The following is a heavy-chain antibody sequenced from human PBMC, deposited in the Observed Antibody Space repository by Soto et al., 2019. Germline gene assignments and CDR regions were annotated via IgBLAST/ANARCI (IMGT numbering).Heavy chain of an antibody. CDR1: GGSIISYY. CDR3: ARSVFP. CDR2: IYDSGST. Sequence: SETLSLTCTVSGGSIISYYWSWIRQPPGKGLEWIGYIYDSGSTSYNPSLKSRVTISVDTSKNQFSLKLSSVTAADTAVYYCARSVFPWGQGTLVTVSS. V-gene: IGHV4-59*12. J-gene: IGHJ5*02.